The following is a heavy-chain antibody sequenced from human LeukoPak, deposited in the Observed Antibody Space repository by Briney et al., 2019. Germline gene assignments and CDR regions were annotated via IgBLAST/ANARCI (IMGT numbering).Heavy chain of an antibody. CDR1: GGSLSSYY. D-gene: IGHD3-10*01. CDR3: ARSGGGSGSYYSRRYYYGMDV. CDR2: IYYSGST. V-gene: IGHV4-59*08. Sequence: SETLSLTCTVSGGSLSSYYWSLIRQPTGKGLEWIGYIYYSGSTNYNPSLKSRVTISVDTSKNQFSLKLSSVTAADTAVYYCARSGGGSGSYYSRRYYYGMDVWGQGTTVTVSS. J-gene: IGHJ6*02.